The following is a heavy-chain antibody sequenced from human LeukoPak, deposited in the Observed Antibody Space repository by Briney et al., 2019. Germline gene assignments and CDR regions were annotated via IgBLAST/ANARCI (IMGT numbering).Heavy chain of an antibody. CDR3: ARASSSSGINWFDP. Sequence: PGGSLRLSCAASGFTFSSYSMNWVRQAPGKGLEWVSSISSSSSYIYYADSVKGRFTISRDNAKNSLYLQMNSLRAEDTAVYYCARASSSSGINWFDPWGQGTLVTVSP. D-gene: IGHD6-6*01. V-gene: IGHV3-21*01. CDR1: GFTFSSYS. J-gene: IGHJ5*02. CDR2: ISSSSSYI.